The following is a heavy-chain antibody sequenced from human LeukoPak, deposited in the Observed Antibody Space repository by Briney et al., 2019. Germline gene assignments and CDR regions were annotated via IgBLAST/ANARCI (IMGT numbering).Heavy chain of an antibody. CDR3: AKDMYSSSWYSIDY. V-gene: IGHV3-9*01. Sequence: GGSLRLSCAASGFTFDDYAMHWVRQAPGKGLEWVSGISWNSGSIGYADSVKGRFTIFRDNAKNSLYLQMNSLRAEDTALYYCAKDMYSSSWYSIDYWGQGTLVTVSS. CDR2: ISWNSGSI. J-gene: IGHJ4*02. D-gene: IGHD6-13*01. CDR1: GFTFDDYA.